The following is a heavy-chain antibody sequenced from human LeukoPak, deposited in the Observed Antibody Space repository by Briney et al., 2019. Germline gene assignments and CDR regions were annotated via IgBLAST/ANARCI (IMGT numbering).Heavy chain of an antibody. CDR2: ITGGGDNT. V-gene: IGHV3-23*01. CDR3: ALGPYYYGSGSDSFDY. CDR1: GFTFRFYA. Sequence: GGSLRLSCAASGFTFRFYAMTWVRQAPGKGLEWVSAITGGGDNTYYADSVKGRFTISRDNSKNTLYLQMNSLRAEDTAVYYCALGPYYYGSGSDSFDYWGQGTLVTVSS. J-gene: IGHJ4*02. D-gene: IGHD3-10*01.